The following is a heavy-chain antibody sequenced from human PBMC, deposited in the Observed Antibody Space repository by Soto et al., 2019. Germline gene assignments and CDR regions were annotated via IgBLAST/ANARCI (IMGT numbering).Heavy chain of an antibody. D-gene: IGHD7-27*01. V-gene: IGHV3-23*01. CDR1: GFTFSSYA. CDR2: ISGSGGST. Sequence: GGSLRLSCAASGFTFSSYAMSWVRQAPGKGLEWVSAISGSGGSTYYADSVKGRFTISRDNSKNTLYLQMNSLRAEDMAVYYCAKAAGFSELGGMDVWGQGTTVTVSS. J-gene: IGHJ6*02. CDR3: AKAAGFSELGGMDV.